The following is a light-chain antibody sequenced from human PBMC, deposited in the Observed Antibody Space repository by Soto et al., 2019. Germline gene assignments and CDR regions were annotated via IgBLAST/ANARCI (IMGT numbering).Light chain of an antibody. V-gene: IGKV3-20*01. CDR3: QQYGSSGYT. CDR1: QSVSSSY. J-gene: IGKJ2*01. Sequence: EIVLTQSPGTLSLSPGERATLSCRASQSVSSSYLAWYQQKPGQAPRLLIYGASSRATGIPDRFSGSGSGTDFTLTISRLEPEDFAVDYCQQYGSSGYTFGQGTKLESK. CDR2: GAS.